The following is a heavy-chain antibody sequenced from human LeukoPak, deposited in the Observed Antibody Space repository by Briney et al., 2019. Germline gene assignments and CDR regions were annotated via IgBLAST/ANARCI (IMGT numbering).Heavy chain of an antibody. D-gene: IGHD4-17*01. CDR3: ARALSNGDYWWFDP. CDR1: GGSISSYY. Sequence: PSETLSLTCTVSGGSISSYYWSWIRQPPGKGLEWIGYIYYSGSTNYNPSLKSRVTISVDTSKNQFSLKLSSVTAADTAVYYCARALSNGDYWWFDPWGQGTLVTVSS. V-gene: IGHV4-59*01. CDR2: IYYSGST. J-gene: IGHJ5*02.